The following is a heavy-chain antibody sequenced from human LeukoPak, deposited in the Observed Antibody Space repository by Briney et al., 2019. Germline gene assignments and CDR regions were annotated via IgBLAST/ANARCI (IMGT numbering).Heavy chain of an antibody. CDR2: IWYDGSNK. D-gene: IGHD6-19*01. Sequence: GGSLRLSCAASGFTFSSYGMHWVRQAPGKGLEWVAVIWYDGSNKYYADSVKGRFTISRDNSKNMLYLQMNSLRAEDTAVYYCAKDHSSGWYGGLDYWGQGTLVTVSS. V-gene: IGHV3-33*06. CDR3: AKDHSSGWYGGLDY. CDR1: GFTFSSYG. J-gene: IGHJ4*02.